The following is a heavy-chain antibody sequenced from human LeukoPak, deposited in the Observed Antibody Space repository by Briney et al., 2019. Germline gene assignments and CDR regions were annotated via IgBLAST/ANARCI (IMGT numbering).Heavy chain of an antibody. J-gene: IGHJ3*01. D-gene: IGHD3-16*02. CDR1: GGSFSSYY. V-gene: IGHV4-59*01. CDR2: IYYSGST. Sequence: SETLSLTCAVYGGSFSSYYWSWIRQPPGKGLEWIGYIYYSGSTNYNPSLKSRVTISVDTSKNQFSLKLSSVTAADTAVYYCARDRLTHYDYVWGSYRNDAFDVWGQGTMVTVSS. CDR3: ARDRLTHYDYVWGSYRNDAFDV.